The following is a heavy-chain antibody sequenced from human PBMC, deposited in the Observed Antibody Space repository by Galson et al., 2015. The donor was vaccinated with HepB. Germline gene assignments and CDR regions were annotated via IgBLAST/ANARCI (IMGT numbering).Heavy chain of an antibody. CDR3: AKDRLSYGERADY. J-gene: IGHJ4*02. CDR2: ISYDGSNK. V-gene: IGHV3-30*18. D-gene: IGHD4-17*01. Sequence: SLRLSCAASGFTFSSYGMHWVRQAPGKGLEWVAVISYDGSNKYYADSVKGRFTISRDNSKNTLYLQMNSLRAEDTAVYYCAKDRLSYGERADYWGQGTLVTVSS. CDR1: GFTFSSYG.